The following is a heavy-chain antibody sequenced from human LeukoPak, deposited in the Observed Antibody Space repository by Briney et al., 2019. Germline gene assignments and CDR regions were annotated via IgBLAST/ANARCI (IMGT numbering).Heavy chain of an antibody. V-gene: IGHV4-61*02. CDR3: ARGGITGKSGYMDV. D-gene: IGHD1-20*01. CDR2: IYTSGST. J-gene: IGHJ6*03. Sequence: SQTLSLTCTVSGGSISSGSYYWSWIRQPAGKGLEWIGRIYTSGSTNYNPSLGSRVTISVDTSKNQFSLKLSSVTAADTAVYYCARGGITGKSGYMDVWGKGTTVTVSS. CDR1: GGSISSGSYY.